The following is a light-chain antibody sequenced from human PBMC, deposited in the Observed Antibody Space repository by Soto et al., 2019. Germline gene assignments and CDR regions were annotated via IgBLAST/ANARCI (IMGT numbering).Light chain of an antibody. V-gene: IGLV2-14*01. J-gene: IGLJ2*01. CDR1: SSDVGGYNY. CDR3: SSYTSPGVV. Sequence: QSALTQPASVSGSPGQSITISCTGTSSDVGGYNYVSWYQQHPGKAPKLMIYDVSNRPPGVSNRFSGSKSGNTASLTISGLQAEDEADYYCSSYTSPGVVFGGGTQLTVL. CDR2: DVS.